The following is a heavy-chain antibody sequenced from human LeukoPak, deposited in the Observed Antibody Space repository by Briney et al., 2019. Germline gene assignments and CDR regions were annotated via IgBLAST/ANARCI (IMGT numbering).Heavy chain of an antibody. J-gene: IGHJ3*02. CDR3: ASYCSSTSCWNAFDI. Sequence: PSETLSLTCTVSGYSISSGYYWGWIRQPPGKGLEWIGSIYHSGSTYYNPSLKSRVTISVDTSKNQFSLKLSSVTAADTAVYYCASYCSSTSCWNAFDIWGQGTMVTVSS. CDR1: GYSISSGYY. V-gene: IGHV4-38-2*02. CDR2: IYHSGST. D-gene: IGHD2-2*01.